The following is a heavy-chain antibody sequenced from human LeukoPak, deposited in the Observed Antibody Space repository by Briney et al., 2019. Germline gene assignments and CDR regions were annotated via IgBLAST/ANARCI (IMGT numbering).Heavy chain of an antibody. V-gene: IGHV3-33*01. CDR3: ARGHERFGELYGGMDV. Sequence: PGGSLRLSCAASGFTFSSYGMHWVRQAPGKGLEWVAVIWYDGSNKYYADSVKGRFAISRDNSKNTLYLQMNSLRAEDTAVYYCARGHERFGELYGGMDVWGKGTTVTVSS. CDR1: GFTFSSYG. J-gene: IGHJ6*04. D-gene: IGHD3-10*01. CDR2: IWYDGSNK.